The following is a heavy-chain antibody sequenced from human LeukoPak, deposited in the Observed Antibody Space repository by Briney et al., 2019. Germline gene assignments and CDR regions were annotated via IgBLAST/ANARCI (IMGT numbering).Heavy chain of an antibody. J-gene: IGHJ4*02. D-gene: IGHD6-19*01. CDR3: TYSSGWGFDY. V-gene: IGHV3-23*01. Sequence: GGSLRLSCAASGFTFSSHAMSWVRQAPGKGLEWVSSISGSGGNTYYADSVKGRFTISRDNSKNTLYLQMNSLKTEDTAVYYCTYSSGWGFDYWGQGTLVTVSS. CDR2: ISGSGGNT. CDR1: GFTFSSHA.